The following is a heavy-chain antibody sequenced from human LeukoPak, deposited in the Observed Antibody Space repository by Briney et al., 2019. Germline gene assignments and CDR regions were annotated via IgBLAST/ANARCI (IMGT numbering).Heavy chain of an antibody. Sequence: ASVKVSCKASGYTFISYGISWVRQAPGQGLEWMGWISTYNDNTNYAQKFQGRVTMTTDTSTSTAYMELRSLRSDDTAVYYCARELAGSGYYYYYYMDVWGKGTTVTVSS. CDR3: ARELAGSGYYYYYYMDV. CDR2: ISTYNDNT. V-gene: IGHV1-18*01. CDR1: GYTFISYG. D-gene: IGHD3-10*01. J-gene: IGHJ6*03.